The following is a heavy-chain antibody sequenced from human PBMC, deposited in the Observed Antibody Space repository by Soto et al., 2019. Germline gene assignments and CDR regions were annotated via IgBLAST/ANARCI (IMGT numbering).Heavy chain of an antibody. V-gene: IGHV3-30*18. D-gene: IGHD5-12*01. CDR3: AKDLKREMATITDY. J-gene: IGHJ4*02. CDR1: GFTFSSYG. Sequence: PGGSLRLSCAASGFTFSSYGMHWVRQAPGKGLEWVAVISYDGSNKYYADSVKGRFTISRDNSKNTLYLQMNSLRAEDTAVYYCAKDLKREMATITDYWGQGTQVTVSS. CDR2: ISYDGSNK.